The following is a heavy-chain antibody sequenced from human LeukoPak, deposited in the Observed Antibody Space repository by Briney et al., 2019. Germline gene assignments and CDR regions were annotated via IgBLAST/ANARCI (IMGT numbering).Heavy chain of an antibody. D-gene: IGHD6-19*01. CDR2: ISDSGGST. V-gene: IGHV3-23*01. Sequence: GGSLRLSCAASGFTFSSYSMNWVRQAPGQGLEWVSAISDSGGSTYYADSVKGRFTISRDNSKNTLYLQMNSLRAEDTAVYYCAKQDIRSSAWYDWGQGTLVTVSS. CDR3: AKQDIRSSAWYD. J-gene: IGHJ4*02. CDR1: GFTFSSYS.